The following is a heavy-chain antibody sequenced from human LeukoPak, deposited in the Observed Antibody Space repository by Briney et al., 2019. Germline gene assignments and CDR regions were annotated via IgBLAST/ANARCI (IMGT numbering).Heavy chain of an antibody. CDR1: GGTFSSYA. CDR2: IIPIFGTA. CDR3: GYYYGSGSQYDYYYYYMDV. Sequence: GASVKVSCTASGGTFSSYAISWVRQAPGQGLEWMGGIIPIFGTANYAQKFQGRVTITTDESTSTAYMELSSLRSEDTAVYYCGYYYGSGSQYDYYYYYMDVWGKGTTVTVSS. J-gene: IGHJ6*03. V-gene: IGHV1-69*05. D-gene: IGHD3-10*01.